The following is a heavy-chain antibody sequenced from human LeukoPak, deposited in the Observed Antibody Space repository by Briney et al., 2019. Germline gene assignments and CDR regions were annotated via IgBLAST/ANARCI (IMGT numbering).Heavy chain of an antibody. D-gene: IGHD7-27*01. V-gene: IGHV4-59*01. J-gene: IGHJ4*02. CDR2: IYYSGTT. CDR1: GGSFSSYY. Sequence: PSETLSLTCTVSGGSFSSYYWNWIRQPPGKGLEWIGYIYYSGTTNYNPSLKSRVTISVDTSKNQFSLKLNSVTAADTAVYYCAREKSGEFDYWGQGTLATVSS. CDR3: AREKSGEFDY.